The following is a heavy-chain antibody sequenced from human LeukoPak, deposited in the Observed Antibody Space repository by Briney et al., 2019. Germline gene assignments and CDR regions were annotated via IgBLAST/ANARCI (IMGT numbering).Heavy chain of an antibody. J-gene: IGHJ4*02. CDR3: AKGSGTYTD. CDR2: IQYDGHDY. D-gene: IGHD6-13*01. Sequence: GGSLRLSCAASGFSLSRYGMHWVRQAPGKGLDWVAFIQYDGHDYYYADSVRGRFTISRDNSNNILSLQMNSLRAEDTAVYYCAKGSGTYTDWGQGTLVTVSS. CDR1: GFSLSRYG. V-gene: IGHV3-30*02.